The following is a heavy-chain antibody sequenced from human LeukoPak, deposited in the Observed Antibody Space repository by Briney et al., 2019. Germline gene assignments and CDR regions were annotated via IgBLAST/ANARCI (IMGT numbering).Heavy chain of an antibody. CDR1: GGSFSGYY. D-gene: IGHD6-13*01. CDR3: ARRGWRSSSRTTFDY. V-gene: IGHV4-34*01. J-gene: IGHJ4*02. CDR2: INHSGST. Sequence: TSETLSLTCAVYGGSFSGYYWSWIRQPPGKGLEWIGEINHSGSTNYNPSLKSRVTISVDTSKNQFSLKLSSVTAADTAVYYCARRGWRSSSRTTFDYWGQGTLVTVSS.